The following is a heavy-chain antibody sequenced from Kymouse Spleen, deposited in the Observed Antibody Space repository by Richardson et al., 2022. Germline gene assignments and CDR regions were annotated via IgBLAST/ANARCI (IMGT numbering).Heavy chain of an antibody. J-gene: IGHJ3*02. CDR2: IRSKANSYAT. Sequence: EVQLVESGGGLVQPGGSLKLSCAASGFTFSGSAMHWVRQASGKGLEWVGRIRSKANSYATAYAASVKGRFTISRDDSKNTAYLQMNSLKTEDTAVYYCTRHLGITGTTKDAFDIWGQGTMVTVSS. CDR3: TRHLGITGTTKDAFDI. D-gene: IGHD1-7*01. CDR1: GFTFSGSA. V-gene: IGHV3-73*02.